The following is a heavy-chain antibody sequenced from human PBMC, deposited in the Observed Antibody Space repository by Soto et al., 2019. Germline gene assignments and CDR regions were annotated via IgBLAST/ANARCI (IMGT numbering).Heavy chain of an antibody. V-gene: IGHV1-8*01. D-gene: IGHD1-26*01. Sequence: ASVKVSCKASGYTFTSYDINWVRQATGQGLEWMGWMNPNIGNTGYAQKFQGRVTMTRNTSISTAYMELSSLRSEDTAVYYCVLVGATAGDGFDIWGKGKMVTVSS. CDR1: GYTFTSYD. CDR2: MNPNIGNT. CDR3: VLVGATAGDGFDI. J-gene: IGHJ3*02.